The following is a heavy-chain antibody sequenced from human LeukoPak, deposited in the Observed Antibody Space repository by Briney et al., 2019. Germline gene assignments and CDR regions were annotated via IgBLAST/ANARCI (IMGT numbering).Heavy chain of an antibody. CDR1: GFTFDDFG. D-gene: IGHD2/OR15-2a*01. CDR2: INWSGDSI. J-gene: IGHJ4*02. V-gene: IGHV3-20*04. CDR3: AKDFGIYDTTTDY. Sequence: PGGSLRLSCAASGFTFDDFGMSWVRQVPGKGLEWVAGINWSGDSIHYADSVKGRFTISRDNSKNTLYLQMNSLRVEDTAVYYCAKDFGIYDTTTDYWGQGTLVTVSS.